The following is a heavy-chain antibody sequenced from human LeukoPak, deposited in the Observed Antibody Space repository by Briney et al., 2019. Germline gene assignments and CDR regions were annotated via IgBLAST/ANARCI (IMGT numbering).Heavy chain of an antibody. CDR2: IYSVGTT. CDR1: GITFSASG. D-gene: IGHD3-10*01. CDR3: ARPPGRTGAFDI. V-gene: IGHV3-NL1*01. Sequence: GGSLRLSCAASGITFSASGMHWVRQAPGKGLEWVSVIYSVGTTYYADSVKGRFTISRDNSKNTLYLQMNSLRAEDSAVYYCARPPGRTGAFDIWGQGTMVTVSS. J-gene: IGHJ3*02.